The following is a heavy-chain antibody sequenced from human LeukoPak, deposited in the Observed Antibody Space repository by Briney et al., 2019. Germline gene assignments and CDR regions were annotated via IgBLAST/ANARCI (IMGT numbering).Heavy chain of an antibody. D-gene: IGHD3-3*01. J-gene: IGHJ4*02. V-gene: IGHV3-15*01. CDR2: IKRNTDGGTS. Sequence: GGSLRLSCGASGFIFSNARMTWVRQAPGRGPEWVGRIKRNTDGGTSDYGAAVKVTFTISRDDTRNILYLQLTNLRAEDTAVYYCATLSYDVHYWGRGTLVTVSS. CDR1: GFIFSNAR. CDR3: ATLSYDVHY.